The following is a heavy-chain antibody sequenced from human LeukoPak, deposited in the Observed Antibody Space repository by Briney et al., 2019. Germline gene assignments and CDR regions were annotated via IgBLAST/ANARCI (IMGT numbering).Heavy chain of an antibody. V-gene: IGHV4-34*01. CDR1: GGSFSTYY. D-gene: IGHD4-17*01. Sequence: PSETLSLTCAIYGGSFSTYYWSWIRQPPGKGLEWIGEINHSGSTYYNPSLKSRVTISVDTSKNQLSLKLSSVTAADTAVYYCARMTTVTTRWFDPWGQGTLVTVSS. J-gene: IGHJ5*02. CDR3: ARMTTVTTRWFDP. CDR2: INHSGST.